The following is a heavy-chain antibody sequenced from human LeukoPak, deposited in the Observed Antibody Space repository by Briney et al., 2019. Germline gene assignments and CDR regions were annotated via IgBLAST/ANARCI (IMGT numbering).Heavy chain of an antibody. CDR1: GFTFSSYA. J-gene: IGHJ6*02. CDR2: ISGGGGTT. CDR3: AKDLSTGKGSYYYGMDV. Sequence: GGSLRLSCAAPGFTFSSYAMNWVRQAPGKGLEWVSAISGGGGTTYYADSVKGRFTISRDNSKNTLFLQMNSLRAEDTAVYYCAKDLSTGKGSYYYGMDVWGQGTTVTVSS. V-gene: IGHV3-23*01. D-gene: IGHD1-1*01.